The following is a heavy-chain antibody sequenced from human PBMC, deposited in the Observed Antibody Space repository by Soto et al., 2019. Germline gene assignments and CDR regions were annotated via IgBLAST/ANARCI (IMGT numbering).Heavy chain of an antibody. D-gene: IGHD2-15*01. CDR3: ARDYSAGYCSGGSCRNHTTFDY. CDR2: IYYSGST. Sequence: SETLSLTCTVSGGSVSSGSYYWSWIRRPPGKGLEWIGYIYYSGSTNYNPSLKSRVTISVDTSKNQFSLKLSSVTAADTAVYYCARDYSAGYCSGGSCRNHTTFDYGGQGTLVTDSS. J-gene: IGHJ4*02. V-gene: IGHV4-61*01. CDR1: GGSVSSGSYY.